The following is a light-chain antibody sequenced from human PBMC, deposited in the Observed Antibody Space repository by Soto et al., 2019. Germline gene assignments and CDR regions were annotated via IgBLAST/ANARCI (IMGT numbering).Light chain of an antibody. V-gene: IGKV1-5*01. CDR1: QSISSW. CDR3: HQYNSYSGT. CDR2: DAS. Sequence: DIQMTQSPSTLSASVGDRVTITCRASQSISSWLAWYQQKPGKAPKLLIYDASSLESGVPSRFSGSGSGTEFPLTIRSLQPDAFATYYCHQYNSYSGTFGQGPKVEIK. J-gene: IGKJ1*01.